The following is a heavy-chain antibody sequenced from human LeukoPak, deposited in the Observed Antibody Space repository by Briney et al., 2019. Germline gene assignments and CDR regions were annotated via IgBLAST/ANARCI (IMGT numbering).Heavy chain of an antibody. D-gene: IGHD3-16*01. Sequence: GGSLRLSCAASGFSFSSYAMSWVRQAPGKGLEWVSGISGNGGSTYYADSVKGRFTISRDNSKNTLYLQMNSLRAEDTAVYYCARGPYTFGAPHWGQGTLVTVSS. CDR1: GFSFSSYA. CDR2: ISGNGGST. V-gene: IGHV3-23*01. CDR3: ARGPYTFGAPH. J-gene: IGHJ4*02.